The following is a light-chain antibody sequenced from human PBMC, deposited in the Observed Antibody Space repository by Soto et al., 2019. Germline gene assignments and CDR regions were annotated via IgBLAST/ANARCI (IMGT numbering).Light chain of an antibody. V-gene: IGLV1-40*01. CDR2: GNN. CDR3: QSYDSWLRVL. CDR1: SSNIGAGYE. J-gene: IGLJ2*01. Sequence: QSVLTQPPSVSGAPGQRVIISCTGSSSNIGAGYEVHWYQQLPETAPKLLIYGNNSRPSGVPDRFSASKSGTSASLAITGCQAEDEADYYCQSYDSWLRVLFDGGTKLTVL.